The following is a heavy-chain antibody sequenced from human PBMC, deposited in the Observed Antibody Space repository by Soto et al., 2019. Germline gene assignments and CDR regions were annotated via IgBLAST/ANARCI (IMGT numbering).Heavy chain of an antibody. D-gene: IGHD7-27*01. CDR1: GFDFSIYT. J-gene: IGHJ4*02. V-gene: IGHV3-21*01. Sequence: EVQLVDSGGGLVQPGGSLRLSCGASGFDFSIYTMNWVRQAPGKGLEWVSSIDSKSLSSYTYYADSVKGRFTVSRDNAKNSLFLQMNSLRAEDTAVYYCANDGGWGFLDYWGQGTLVTVSS. CDR2: IDSKSLSSYT. CDR3: ANDGGWGFLDY.